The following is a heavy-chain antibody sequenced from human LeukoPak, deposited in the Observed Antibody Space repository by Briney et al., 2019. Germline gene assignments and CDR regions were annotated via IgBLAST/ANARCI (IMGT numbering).Heavy chain of an antibody. CDR3: ARARRQWLVAYWYFDL. D-gene: IGHD6-19*01. J-gene: IGHJ2*01. CDR1: GFTFSSYA. V-gene: IGHV3-23*01. CDR2: ISGSGGST. Sequence: GGSLRLSCAASGFTFSSYAMSWVRQAPGKGLEWVSAISGSGGSTYYADSVKGRFTISRDNAKNSLYLQMNSLRAEDTAVYYCARARRQWLVAYWYFDLWGRGTLVTVSS.